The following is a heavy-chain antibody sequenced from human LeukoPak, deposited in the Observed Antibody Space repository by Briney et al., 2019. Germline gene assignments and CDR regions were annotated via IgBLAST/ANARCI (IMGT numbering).Heavy chain of an antibody. Sequence: GGSLRLSCAASGFTFSSYGMHWVRQAPGKGLGGVAFIRYDGGNKYYADSVKGRFTISRDNSKNTLYLQMNNLRPEDTAVYNCAKDQSPGHYYDSSGYFDYWGQGTLVTVSS. J-gene: IGHJ4*02. CDR1: GFTFSSYG. CDR2: IRYDGGNK. V-gene: IGHV3-30*02. D-gene: IGHD3-22*01. CDR3: AKDQSPGHYYDSSGYFDY.